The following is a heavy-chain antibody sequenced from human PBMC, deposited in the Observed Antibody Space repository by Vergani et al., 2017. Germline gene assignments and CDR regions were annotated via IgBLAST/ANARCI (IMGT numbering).Heavy chain of an antibody. CDR3: ARDHSAVXGSGLPFGGWFDP. CDR2: ISWNSNSI. V-gene: IGHV3-9*02. CDR1: GFTSAGYA. D-gene: IGHD3-10*01. Sequence: EVQLEESGGGLVLPGRSLGLSCVASGFTSAGYAMHWVRQAPGKGLEWVSGISWNSNSIGYADSVKGRFTISRDNAKNSLFLQMNSLRVEDMGVYYCARDHSAVXGSGLPFGGWFDPWGQGTLVTVSS. J-gene: IGHJ5*02.